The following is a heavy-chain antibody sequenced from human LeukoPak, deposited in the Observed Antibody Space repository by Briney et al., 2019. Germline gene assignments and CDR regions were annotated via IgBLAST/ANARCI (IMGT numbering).Heavy chain of an antibody. D-gene: IGHD1-26*01. CDR3: ARSTGSGSREQLDY. V-gene: IGHV1-69*02. Sequence: SVKVSCKASGGTFSSYTISWVRQAPGQGLGWMGRIIPILGIANYAQKFQGRVTITADKSTSTAYMELSSLRSEDTAVYYCARSTGSGSREQLDYWGQGTLVTVSS. CDR2: IIPILGIA. J-gene: IGHJ4*02. CDR1: GGTFSSYT.